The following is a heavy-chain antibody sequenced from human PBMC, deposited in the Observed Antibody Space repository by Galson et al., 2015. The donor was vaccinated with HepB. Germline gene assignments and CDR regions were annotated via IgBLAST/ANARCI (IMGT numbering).Heavy chain of an antibody. J-gene: IGHJ6*04. V-gene: IGHV1-69*04. CDR1: GGTFTNYA. CDR2: IISLLNIT. CDR3: ARGHTRSMDV. Sequence: SVKVSCKASGGTFTNYAFSWVRQAPGQGLEWMGMIISLLNITNYAQKFQGRVTITADDSTSTAYMELSSLRSEDTAVYYCARGHTRSMDVWGKGTTVTVSS.